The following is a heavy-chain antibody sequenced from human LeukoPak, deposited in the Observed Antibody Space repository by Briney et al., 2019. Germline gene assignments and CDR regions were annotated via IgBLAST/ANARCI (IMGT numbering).Heavy chain of an antibody. CDR2: MSGSGGST. V-gene: IGHV3-23*01. CDR1: GFTVSRNY. CDR3: ARDDVVVVAATGRFLGY. J-gene: IGHJ4*02. D-gene: IGHD2-15*01. Sequence: GGTLRLSCAASGFTVSRNYMSWVRQAPGRGLEWVSAMSGSGGSTYYADSVKGRFTISRDNSKNTLYLQMNSLRAEDTAVYYCARDDVVVVAATGRFLGYWGQGTLVTVSS.